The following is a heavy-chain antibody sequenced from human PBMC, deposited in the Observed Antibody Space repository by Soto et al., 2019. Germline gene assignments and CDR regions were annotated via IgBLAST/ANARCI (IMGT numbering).Heavy chain of an antibody. V-gene: IGHV4-34*01. J-gene: IGHJ6*02. CDR1: GGSFSGYY. CDR2: INHSGST. CDR3: ARGPHAGNYYYGLEV. D-gene: IGHD2-21*01. Sequence: SETLSLTCTVNGGSFSGYYGSWIRQSPGEGLEWIGEINHSGSTSYNPSLKSLVSIAVDTSNNHLSLSLSAVTAADTALYYCARGPHAGNYYYGLEVWGQGTTVTVSS.